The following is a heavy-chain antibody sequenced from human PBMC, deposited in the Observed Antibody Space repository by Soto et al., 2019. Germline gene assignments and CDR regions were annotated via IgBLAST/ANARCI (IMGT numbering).Heavy chain of an antibody. CDR1: GFTFSSYA. D-gene: IGHD3-22*01. Sequence: GGSLRLSXAASGFTFSSYAMSWVRQAPGKGLEWVSAISGSGGSTYYADSVKGRFTISRDNSKNTLYLQMNSLRAEDTAVYYCPKTYYDSSGYRPSGMDVWGQGTTVTVSS. J-gene: IGHJ6*02. CDR3: PKTYYDSSGYRPSGMDV. V-gene: IGHV3-23*01. CDR2: ISGSGGST.